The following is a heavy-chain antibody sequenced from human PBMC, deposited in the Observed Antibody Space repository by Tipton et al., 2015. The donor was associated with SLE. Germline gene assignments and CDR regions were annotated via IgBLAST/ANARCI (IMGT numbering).Heavy chain of an antibody. V-gene: IGHV4-38-2*02. J-gene: IGHJ4*02. Sequence: GSLRLSCAVSGYSISSGYYWGWIRQPPGKGLEWIGSIYHSGSTYYNPSLKSRVTISVDTSKNHFSLKLTSVIAADTAVYYCARDIEAPGDFLYFDYWGQGILVTVSS. CDR1: GYSISSGYY. CDR2: IYHSGST. CDR3: ARDIEAPGDFLYFDY. D-gene: IGHD7-27*01.